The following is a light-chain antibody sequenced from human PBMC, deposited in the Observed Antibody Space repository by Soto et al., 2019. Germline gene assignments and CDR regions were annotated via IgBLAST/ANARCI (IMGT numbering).Light chain of an antibody. CDR2: AES. CDR1: QDISNY. J-gene: IGKJ4*01. Sequence: IQMTQSPSSVSASVGDRVTITCQASQDISNYLNWYQQKPGKPPKLLIYAESTLQSGVPSRFSGSGSGTRGTLTISSLQPEDFATYYCQQVKSYPRTFGGGTKVDIK. CDR3: QQVKSYPRT. V-gene: IGKV1-9*01.